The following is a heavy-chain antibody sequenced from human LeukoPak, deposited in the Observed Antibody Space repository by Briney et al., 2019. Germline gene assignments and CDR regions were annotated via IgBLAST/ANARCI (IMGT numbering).Heavy chain of an antibody. J-gene: IGHJ3*02. CDR1: GYNFINYW. D-gene: IGHD3-10*01. Sequence: GESLQISCKGSGYNFINYWIGWVRQMPGKGLEWMGIIYPGDSETRYSPSFQGQVTISADKPIRTAYLQWSSLKASDTAMYYCARSGQHYYGSGSYYDAFDIWGQGTMVTVSS. CDR3: ARSGQHYYGSGSYYDAFDI. CDR2: IYPGDSET. V-gene: IGHV5-51*04.